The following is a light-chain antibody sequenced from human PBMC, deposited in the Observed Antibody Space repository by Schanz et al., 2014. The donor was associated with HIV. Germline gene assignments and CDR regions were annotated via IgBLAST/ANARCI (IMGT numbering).Light chain of an antibody. V-gene: IGLV2-23*02. CDR1: SRDGGSYNL. J-gene: IGLJ3*02. Sequence: QSALTQPASVSGSPGQSITISCTGTSRDGGSYNLSPWYQQYPGKAPKLMIYDVTNRPSGVSNRFSGSKSGNTASLTISGLQAEDEADYFCSSFAGRESHWVFGGGTKVTVL. CDR2: DVT. CDR3: SSFAGRESHWV.